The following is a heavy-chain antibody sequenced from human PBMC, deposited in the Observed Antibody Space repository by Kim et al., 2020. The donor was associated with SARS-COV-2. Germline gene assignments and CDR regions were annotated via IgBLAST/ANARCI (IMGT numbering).Heavy chain of an antibody. CDR2: T. J-gene: IGHJ3*02. CDR3: ARGNSDAFDI. V-gene: IGHV4-31*02. D-gene: IGHD4-4*01. Sequence: TYYNPSLKSRVTISVDTSKNQFSLKLSSVTAADTAVYYCARGNSDAFDIWGQGTMVTVSS.